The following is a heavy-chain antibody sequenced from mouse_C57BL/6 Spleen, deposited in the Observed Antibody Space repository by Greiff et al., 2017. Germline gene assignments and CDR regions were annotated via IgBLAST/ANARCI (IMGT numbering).Heavy chain of an antibody. J-gene: IGHJ4*01. V-gene: IGHV1-9*01. CDR1: GYTFTGYW. Sequence: VQLQESGAELMKPGASVKLSCKATGYTFTGYWIEWVKQRPGPGLEWIGEILPGSGSTNYHEKFKGKATFTADTSSNPSYMQLSSLTTEDAAIYCCARAPYYGSSDLYAMDYWGQGTSVTVSS. CDR3: ARAPYYGSSDLYAMDY. D-gene: IGHD1-1*01. CDR2: ILPGSGST.